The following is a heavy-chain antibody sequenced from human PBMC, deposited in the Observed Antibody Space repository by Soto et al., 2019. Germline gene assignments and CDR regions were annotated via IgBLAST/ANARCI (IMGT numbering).Heavy chain of an antibody. V-gene: IGHV3-23*01. CDR2: ISPSGGST. CDR1: GFTFTTYT. Sequence: PGGSLRLSCAASGFTFTTYTMSWVRQAPGKGLEWVSGISPSGGSTFYADSVKGHFTISRDNSKNTLSLQMNSLRAEDTAVYFCAKPGIPRYGDYHFDNWGLGVLVTVSS. CDR3: AKPGIPRYGDYHFDN. J-gene: IGHJ4*02. D-gene: IGHD4-17*01.